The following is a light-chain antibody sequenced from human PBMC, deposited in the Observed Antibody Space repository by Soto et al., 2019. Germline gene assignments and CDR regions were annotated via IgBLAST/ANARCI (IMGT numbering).Light chain of an antibody. Sequence: QSALTQPPSASGSPGQSVTISCTGTSSDVGGYNYVSWYQQHPGKAPKLMIYEVSKRPSGVPDRLSGSKSGNTASLTVSGLQAEDEADYYCSSYAGSSNFYVFGTGTKLTVL. CDR3: SSYAGSSNFYV. V-gene: IGLV2-8*01. CDR1: SSDVGGYNY. J-gene: IGLJ1*01. CDR2: EVS.